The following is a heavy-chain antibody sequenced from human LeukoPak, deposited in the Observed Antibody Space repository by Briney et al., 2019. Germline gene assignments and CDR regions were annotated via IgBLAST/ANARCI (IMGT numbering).Heavy chain of an antibody. CDR2: ISYDGSNK. CDR1: GFTFSSYA. CDR3: ARTNIAATLTYYYGMDV. V-gene: IGHV3-30-3*01. J-gene: IGHJ6*02. Sequence: GGSLRLSCAASGFTFSSYAMHWVRQAPGKGLEWVAVISYDGSNKYYADSVKGRFTISRDSSKNTLYLQMNSLRAEDTAVYYCARTNIAATLTYYYGMDVWGQGTTVTVSS. D-gene: IGHD2/OR15-2a*01.